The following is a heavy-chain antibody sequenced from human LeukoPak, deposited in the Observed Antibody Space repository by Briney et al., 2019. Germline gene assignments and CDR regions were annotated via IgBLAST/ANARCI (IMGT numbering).Heavy chain of an antibody. V-gene: IGHV1-18*01. CDR2: ISAYSGNT. CDR1: GYTFHSHG. CDR3: ARDKDYNFDY. Sequence: ASVKVSCKASGYTFHSHGISWVRQAPGQGLEWMGWISAYSGNTNYAQEVQGRVTMTTDTSTTTAYMELRSLRSDDTAVYYCARDKDYNFDYWGQGTLVTVSS. J-gene: IGHJ4*02. D-gene: IGHD4-11*01.